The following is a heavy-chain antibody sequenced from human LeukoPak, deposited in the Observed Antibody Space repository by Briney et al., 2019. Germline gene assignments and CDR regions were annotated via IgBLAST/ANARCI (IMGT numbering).Heavy chain of an antibody. V-gene: IGHV3-23*01. CDR1: GFTFSSYA. CDR2: ISGSGGST. J-gene: IGHJ4*02. D-gene: IGHD6-19*01. Sequence: PGGSLRLSCAASGFTFSSYAMSWVRQAPGKGLEWVSAISGSGGSTYYADSVKGRFTISRDNSKNTLYLQMNSLRAEDTAVYYCARHVQSSGWSNFDSWGQGTLVTVSS. CDR3: ARHVQSSGWSNFDS.